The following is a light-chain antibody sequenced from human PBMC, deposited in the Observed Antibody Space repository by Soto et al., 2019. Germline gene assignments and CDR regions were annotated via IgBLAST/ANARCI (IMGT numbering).Light chain of an antibody. J-gene: IGLJ1*01. Sequence: QSALTQPASVSGSPGQSITISCTGTSSDVGSYNLVSWYQQHPGKAPKLMIYEGSKRPSGISNSFSGSKSGNTASLTISGLQAEDEADYYCCSYAGSSTTLYVFGTGTKLTVL. CDR3: CSYAGSSTTLYV. CDR2: EGS. CDR1: SSDVGSYNL. V-gene: IGLV2-23*01.